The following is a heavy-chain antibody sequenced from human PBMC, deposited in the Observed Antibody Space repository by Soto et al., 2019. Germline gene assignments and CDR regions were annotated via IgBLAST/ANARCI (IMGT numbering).Heavy chain of an antibody. D-gene: IGHD6-13*01. CDR3: TRVRLGSSPSSDY. Sequence: EVQLVESGGGLVQPEGSLRLSCAASGFTFSDHYMDWVRQAPGKGLEWVGRIKNKANSYTTEYAGPVKGRFLIPRDDSKNSVFLQINRLKTDHTAVYYRTRVRLGSSPSSDYWGQGILGTVSS. CDR2: IKNKANSYTT. J-gene: IGHJ4*02. V-gene: IGHV3-72*01. CDR1: GFTFSDHY.